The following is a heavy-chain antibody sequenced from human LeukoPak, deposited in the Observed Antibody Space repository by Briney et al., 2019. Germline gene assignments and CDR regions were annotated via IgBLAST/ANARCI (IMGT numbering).Heavy chain of an antibody. CDR2: IKSKTDGGTT. Sequence: GGSLRLSCAASGFTFSNAWMSWVRQAPGRGLEWVGRIKSKTDGGTTDYAAPVKGRFTISRDDSKNTLYLQMNSLKTEDTAVYYCTTEVDCGGDCYSDEYFQHWGQGTLVTVSS. CDR1: GFTFSNAW. D-gene: IGHD2-21*01. CDR3: TTEVDCGGDCYSDEYFQH. V-gene: IGHV3-15*01. J-gene: IGHJ1*01.